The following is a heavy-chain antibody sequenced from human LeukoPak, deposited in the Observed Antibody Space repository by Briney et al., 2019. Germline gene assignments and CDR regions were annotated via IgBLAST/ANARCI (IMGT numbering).Heavy chain of an antibody. CDR3: ARDHSHLIPYYYYGMDV. D-gene: IGHD2-21*01. Sequence: SQTLSLTCAISGDSVSSNSAAWNWIRQSPSRGLEWLGRTYYRSKWYNDYAVSVKSRITINPDTSKNQFSLQLNSVTPEDTAVYYCARDHSHLIPYYYYGMDVWGQGTTVTVSS. CDR2: TYYRSKWYN. J-gene: IGHJ6*02. CDR1: GDSVSSNSAA. V-gene: IGHV6-1*01.